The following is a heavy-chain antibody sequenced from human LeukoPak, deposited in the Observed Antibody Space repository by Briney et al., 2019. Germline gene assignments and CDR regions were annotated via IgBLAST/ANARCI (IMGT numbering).Heavy chain of an antibody. V-gene: IGHV4-34*01. CDR2: INHSRSA. CDR1: GGSISGYY. J-gene: IGHJ4*02. D-gene: IGHD4-17*01. CDR3: ARGQGTVTTH. Sequence: SETLSLTCTVSGGSISGYYWTWIRQPPGKGLEWIGEINHSRSANYNPSLKSRVTISLDTSKNQFSLKLSSVTAADTAVYYCARGQGTVTTHWGQGTLVTVSS.